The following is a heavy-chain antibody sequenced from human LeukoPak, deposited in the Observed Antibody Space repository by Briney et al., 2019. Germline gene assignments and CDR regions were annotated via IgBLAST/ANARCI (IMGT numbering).Heavy chain of an antibody. CDR3: AKVKWKLIGYFDY. J-gene: IGHJ4*02. CDR1: GFTFTNYA. V-gene: IGHV3-23*01. D-gene: IGHD1-20*01. CDR2: LTGVGGT. Sequence: GGSLGLSCAASGFTFTNYAMSWVRQAPGKGLEWVSVLTGVGGTYYADSVKGRFTNSRDDSKNTLFLQMNSLRAEDTAVYFCAKVKWKLIGYFDYWGQGTLVTVSS.